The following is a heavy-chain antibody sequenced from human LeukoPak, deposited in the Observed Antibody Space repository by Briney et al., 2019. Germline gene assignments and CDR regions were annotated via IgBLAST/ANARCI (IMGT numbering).Heavy chain of an antibody. D-gene: IGHD1-1*01. V-gene: IGHV4-39*07. CDR1: GGSISSSSYY. CDR2: IYYSGST. J-gene: IGHJ3*02. CDR3: ARDDSGYNWNDENDAFDI. Sequence: SETLSLTCTVSGGSISSSSYYWGWIRQPPGKGLEWIGSIYYSGSTYYNPSLKSRVTISVDTSKNQFSLKLSSVTAADTAVYYCARDDSGYNWNDENDAFDIWGQGTMVTVSS.